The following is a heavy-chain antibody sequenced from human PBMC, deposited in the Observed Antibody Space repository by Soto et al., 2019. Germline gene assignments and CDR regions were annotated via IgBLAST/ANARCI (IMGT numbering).Heavy chain of an antibody. Sequence: SETLSLTCSVSGGSIRSNIYYWGWLRQPPGKGLEWIATVHYSGSTYYTPSLKNRVTISADTSNNQFSLRLNSVTAADTAVYYCARQHYYDSSAYYTWNWGQGTLVTVSS. V-gene: IGHV4-39*01. CDR3: ARQHYYDSSAYYTWN. CDR1: GGSIRSNIYY. J-gene: IGHJ4*02. D-gene: IGHD3-22*01. CDR2: VHYSGST.